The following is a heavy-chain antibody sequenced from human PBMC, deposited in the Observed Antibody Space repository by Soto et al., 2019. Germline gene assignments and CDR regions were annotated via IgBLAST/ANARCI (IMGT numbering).Heavy chain of an antibody. CDR1: GDSVSSGDHY. D-gene: IGHD3-22*01. J-gene: IGHJ4*02. V-gene: IGHV4-30-4*01. CDR2: IYSRGYT. Sequence: QVQLQESGPGLVKPSQTLSLTCTVSGDSVSSGDHYWSWIRQPPGKGLEWIGYIYSRGYTYYNPSLKSRVSRSLDASKDQFSLKLSSVTAADTAVYYCARGAGDSRGYSGGHFDYWGQGTLVIVSS. CDR3: ARGAGDSRGYSGGHFDY.